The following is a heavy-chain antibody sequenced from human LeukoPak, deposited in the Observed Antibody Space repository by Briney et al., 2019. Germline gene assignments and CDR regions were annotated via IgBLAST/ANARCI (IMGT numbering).Heavy chain of an antibody. CDR2: ISYDGSNK. CDR3: ARASTSWYGGGWFDP. Sequence: GGSLRLSCAASGFTFSSYGMHWVRQAPGKGLEWVAVISYDGSNKYYADSVKGRFTISRDNAKNTLYLQMNSLRAEDTAVYYCARASTSWYGGGWFDPWGQGTLVTVSS. J-gene: IGHJ5*02. CDR1: GFTFSSYG. V-gene: IGHV3-30*03. D-gene: IGHD2-2*01.